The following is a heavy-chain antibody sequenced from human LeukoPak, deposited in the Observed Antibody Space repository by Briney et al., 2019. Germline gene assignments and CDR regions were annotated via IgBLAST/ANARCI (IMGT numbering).Heavy chain of an antibody. D-gene: IGHD5-24*01. CDR2: IYYSGST. V-gene: IGHV4-59*01. Sequence: SETLSLTCTVSGGSISSYYWSWIRQPPGKGLEGIGYIYYSGSTNYNPSLKSRATISVDTSKSQFSLKLSSVTAADTAVYYCARFDRTRGDYWGQGTLVTVSS. J-gene: IGHJ4*02. CDR1: GGSISSYY. CDR3: ARFDRTRGDY.